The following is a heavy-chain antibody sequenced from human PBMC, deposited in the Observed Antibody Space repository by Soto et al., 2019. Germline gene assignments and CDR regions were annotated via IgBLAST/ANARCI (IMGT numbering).Heavy chain of an antibody. V-gene: IGHV3-30*18. Sequence: SVGGVVQPGRSLRLSCAASGFTFSSYGMHWVRQAPGKGLEWVAVISYDGSNKYYADSVKGRFTISRDNSKNTLYLQMNSLRAEDTAVYYCAKDGDGAFDIWGQGTMVTVSS. CDR3: AKDGDGAFDI. CDR1: GFTFSSYG. J-gene: IGHJ3*02. CDR2: ISYDGSNK.